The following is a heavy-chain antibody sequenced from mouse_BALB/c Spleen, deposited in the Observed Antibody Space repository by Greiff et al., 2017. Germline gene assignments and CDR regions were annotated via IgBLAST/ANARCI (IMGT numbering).Heavy chain of an antibody. CDR3: ARTPYYGGAMDY. CDR1: GYTFSSYW. V-gene: IGHV1-9*01. CDR2: ILPGSGST. D-gene: IGHD2-10*01. J-gene: IGHJ4*01. Sequence: VQLQQSGAELMKPGASVKISCKATGYTFSSYWIEWVKQRPGHGLEWIGEILPGSGSTNYNEKFKGKATFTADTSSNTAYMQLSSLTSEDSAVYYCARTPYYGGAMDYWGQGTSVTVSS.